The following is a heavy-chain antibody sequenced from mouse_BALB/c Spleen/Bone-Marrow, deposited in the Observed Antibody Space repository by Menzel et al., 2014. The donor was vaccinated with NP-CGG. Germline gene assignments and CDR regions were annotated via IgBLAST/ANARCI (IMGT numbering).Heavy chain of an antibody. D-gene: IGHD1-1*01. CDR1: GYTFTTYV. CDR3: ARDYYGSTSFAY. CDR2: INPYNDDS. J-gene: IGHJ3*01. Sequence: VQLQQSGPELVKPGASVKMSCEASGYTFTTYVMHWVKQKPGQGLEWIGYINPYNDDSKYNEKFKGKATLASDKSSSTAYMELSSLTSEDSAVYYCARDYYGSTSFAYWGQGTLVTVSA. V-gene: IGHV1-14*01.